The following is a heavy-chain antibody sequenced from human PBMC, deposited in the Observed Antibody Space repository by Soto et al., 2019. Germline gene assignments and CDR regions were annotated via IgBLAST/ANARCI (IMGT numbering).Heavy chain of an antibody. CDR1: GYTFTSYG. V-gene: IGHV1-18*01. D-gene: IGHD1-1*01. Sequence: QVHLVQSGAEVKKPGASVKVSCKASGYTFTSYGITWVRQAPGQGLEWMGWISAHNGNTDYAQKLQGRVIVTRDTSTSTAYMELRSLRSDDTAVDYCARERYGDYWGQGALVTVSS. CDR3: ARERYGDY. CDR2: ISAHNGNT. J-gene: IGHJ4*02.